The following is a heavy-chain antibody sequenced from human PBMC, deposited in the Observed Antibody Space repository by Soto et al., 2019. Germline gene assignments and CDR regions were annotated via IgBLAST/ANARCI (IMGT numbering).Heavy chain of an antibody. CDR2: ISGSGGST. CDR1: GFTFSSYA. D-gene: IGHD2-15*01. V-gene: IGHV3-23*01. CDR3: AKDPAAHSYYYYGMDV. Sequence: GGSLRLSCAASGFTFSSYAMSWVRQAPGKGLEWVSAISGSGGSTYYADSVKGRFTISRDNSKNTPYLQMNSLRAEDTAVYYCAKDPAAHSYYYYGMDVWGQGTTVTVSS. J-gene: IGHJ6*02.